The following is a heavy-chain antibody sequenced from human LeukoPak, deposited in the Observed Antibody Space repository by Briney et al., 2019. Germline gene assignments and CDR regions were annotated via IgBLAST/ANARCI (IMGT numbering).Heavy chain of an antibody. J-gene: IGHJ4*02. D-gene: IGHD4-23*01. CDR1: GRTFSRYS. CDR3: ARGRVMNDYGGNILEY. CDR2: TNPIVGAT. Sequence: ASVKVSCKPSGRTFSRYSIRWVRQAPGQGLEWSGGTNPIVGATYYAQKFQGRVTISRDESTSTANMELSSLRPDDTAVYYCARGRVMNDYGGNILEYWGQGTLVTVSS. V-gene: IGHV1-69*13.